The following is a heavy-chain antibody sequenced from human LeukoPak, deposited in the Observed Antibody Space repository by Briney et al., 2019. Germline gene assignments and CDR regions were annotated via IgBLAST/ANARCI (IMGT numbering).Heavy chain of an antibody. Sequence: GGSLRLSCAASGFTFSSYAMHWVRQAPGKGLEWVSVVYSDGKTCYADAVKGRFTISKDNSRNTLYLQMNSLRTEDTAVYYCEGWERPFDYWGQGTLVTVSS. CDR1: GFTFSSYA. V-gene: IGHV3-53*01. CDR2: VYSDGKT. D-gene: IGHD1-26*01. J-gene: IGHJ4*02. CDR3: EGWERPFDY.